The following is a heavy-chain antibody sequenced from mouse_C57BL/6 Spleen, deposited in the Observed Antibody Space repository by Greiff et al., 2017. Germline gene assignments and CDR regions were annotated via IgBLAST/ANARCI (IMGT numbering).Heavy chain of an antibody. V-gene: IGHV1-52*01. Sequence: VQLQQPGAELVRPGSSVKLSCKASGYTFTSYWMHWVKQRPIQGLEWIGNIDTSDSETHYNQKFKDKATLTVDKSSSTAYMQLSSLTAEASAVYYCARLGGGYLDYGGQGTTLTVSS. CDR2: IDTSDSET. CDR3: ARLGGGYLDY. D-gene: IGHD4-1*01. CDR1: GYTFTSYW. J-gene: IGHJ2*01.